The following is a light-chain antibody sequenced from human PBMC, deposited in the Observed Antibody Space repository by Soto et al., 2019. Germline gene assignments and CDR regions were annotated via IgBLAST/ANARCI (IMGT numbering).Light chain of an antibody. CDR1: QSVSSR. CDR2: DAS. V-gene: IGKV3-11*01. J-gene: IGKJ5*01. CDR3: QQRSNWPPIT. Sequence: EIVMTQSPATLSVSPGERATLSCRASQSVSSRLAWYQQKRGQAPRLLIYDASNRATGIPDRFSGSGSGTDFTLTISRLEPEDFAVYYCQQRSNWPPITFGQGTRLEIK.